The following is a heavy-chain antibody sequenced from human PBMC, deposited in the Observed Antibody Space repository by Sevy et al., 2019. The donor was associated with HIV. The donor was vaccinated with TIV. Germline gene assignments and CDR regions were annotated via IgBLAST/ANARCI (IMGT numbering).Heavy chain of an antibody. CDR3: AKDLAFIVGEAFDI. CDR1: GFTFRNYA. D-gene: IGHD1-26*01. V-gene: IGHV3-23*01. J-gene: IGHJ3*02. Sequence: GGSRRLSCAASGFTFRNYAMTWVRQAPGKGLQWVSAISGGNDSTYYADSVKGRFTISRDNSKNTLYLQMNSLRAEDTAVYYCAKDLAFIVGEAFDIWGQGTLVTVSS. CDR2: ISGGNDST.